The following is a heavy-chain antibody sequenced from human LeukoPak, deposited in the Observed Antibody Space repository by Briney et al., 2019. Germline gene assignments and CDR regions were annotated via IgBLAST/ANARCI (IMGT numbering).Heavy chain of an antibody. J-gene: IGHJ5*02. Sequence: GESLKISCKGSGYSFISYWISWVRQMPGKGLEWMGRIDPSDSYTNYSPSFQGHVTISADKSISTAYLQWSSLKASDTAMYYCARRYCSSTSCSGFDPWGQGTLVTVSS. V-gene: IGHV5-10-1*01. D-gene: IGHD2-2*01. CDR1: GYSFISYW. CDR3: ARRYCSSTSCSGFDP. CDR2: IDPSDSYT.